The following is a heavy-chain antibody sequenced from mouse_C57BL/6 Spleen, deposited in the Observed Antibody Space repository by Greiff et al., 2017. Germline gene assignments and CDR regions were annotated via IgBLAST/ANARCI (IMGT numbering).Heavy chain of an antibody. V-gene: IGHV5-12*01. CDR2: ISNGGGST. J-gene: IGHJ4*01. CDR3: ARSSYYYGMDY. Sequence: EVKLVESGGGLVQPGGSLKLSCAASGFTFSDYYMSWVRQTPEKRLEWVAYISNGGGSTYYPDTVKGRFTISRDNAKNTLYLQMSRLKSEDTAMYYCARSSYYYGMDYWGQGTSVTVSS. CDR1: GFTFSDYY.